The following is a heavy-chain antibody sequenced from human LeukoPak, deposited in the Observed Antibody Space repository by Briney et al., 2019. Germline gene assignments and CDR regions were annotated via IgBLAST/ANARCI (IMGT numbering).Heavy chain of an antibody. CDR1: GYAFTGCY. CDR2: INPNSGGT. CDR3: ARATAMVFFDY. V-gene: IGHV1-2*06. Sequence: GASVKVSCKASGYAFTGCYMHWVRQAPGQGLEWMGRINPNSGGTNYAQKFQGRVTMTRDTSISTAYMELSRLRSDDTAVYYCARATAMVFFDYWGQGTLVTVSS. J-gene: IGHJ4*02. D-gene: IGHD5-18*01.